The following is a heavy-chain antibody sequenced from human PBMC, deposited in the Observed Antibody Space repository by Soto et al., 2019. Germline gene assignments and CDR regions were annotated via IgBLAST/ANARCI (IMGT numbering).Heavy chain of an antibody. J-gene: IGHJ3*02. CDR1: CGSISSYY. CDR3: AGGDYYDSSGFPRGDDVFDI. V-gene: IGHV4-59*01. Sequence: QVQLQDSGPGLVKPSETLSLTCTVSCGSISSYYWSWLRQPPGKGLAWIGYIYYSGSTNYNPSLRGRVTIAVETSKNQFSLKLSSVTAADTAVYYCAGGDYYDSSGFPRGDDVFDIWGQGTMVTVSS. D-gene: IGHD3-22*01. CDR2: IYYSGST.